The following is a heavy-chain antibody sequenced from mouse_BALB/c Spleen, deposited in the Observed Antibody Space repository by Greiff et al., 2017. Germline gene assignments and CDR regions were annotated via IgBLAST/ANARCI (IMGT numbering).Heavy chain of an antibody. CDR3: NAKYGNDYYALDY. V-gene: IGHV14-4*02. CDR2: IDPEDGDT. Sequence: EVQLQQSGAELVRPGASVKLSCTASGFNFKDYYMHWVKQRPEQGLEWIGWIDPEDGDTDYAPKDQGKATMTADTSSNTANLQLSSLTTEDTADYYGNAKYGNDYYALDYWGQGTTVTVSS. J-gene: IGHJ4*01. CDR1: GFNFKDYY. D-gene: IGHD2-10*02.